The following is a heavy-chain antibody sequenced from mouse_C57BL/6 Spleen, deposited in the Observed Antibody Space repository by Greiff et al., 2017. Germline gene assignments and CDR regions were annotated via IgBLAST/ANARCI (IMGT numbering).Heavy chain of an antibody. J-gene: IGHJ2*01. D-gene: IGHD1-1*01. Sequence: QVQLQQPGAELVKPGASVKLSCKASGYTFTSYWMHWVKQRPGQGLEWIGMIHPNSGSTNYNEKFKSKATLTVDKSSSTAYMQRSSLTSEDSAVYYCARSDYGSRGGYFDYWGQGTTLTVSS. V-gene: IGHV1-64*01. CDR2: IHPNSGST. CDR1: GYTFTSYW. CDR3: ARSDYGSRGGYFDY.